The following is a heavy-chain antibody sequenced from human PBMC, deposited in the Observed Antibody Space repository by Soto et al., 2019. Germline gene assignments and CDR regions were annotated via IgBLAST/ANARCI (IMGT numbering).Heavy chain of an antibody. CDR2: ISSSSSYT. Sequence: QVQLVESGGGLVKPGGSLRLSCAASGFTLSDYYMSWIRQAPGKGLEWVSYISSSSSYTNYADSVKGRFTISRDNAKNSLYLQMNSLRAEDTAVYYCASRPGLTGLFDYWGQGTLVTVSS. D-gene: IGHD3-9*01. CDR3: ASRPGLTGLFDY. J-gene: IGHJ4*02. V-gene: IGHV3-11*05. CDR1: GFTLSDYY.